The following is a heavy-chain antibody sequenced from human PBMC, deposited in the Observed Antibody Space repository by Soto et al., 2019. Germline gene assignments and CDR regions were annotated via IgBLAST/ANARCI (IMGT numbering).Heavy chain of an antibody. J-gene: IGHJ6*04. Sequence: EVQLVESGGGLVQPGGSLRLSCVASGFSFSNYSMNWVRQVPGRGLECVSYISTTGSLIYYVDPVKGRFTVSRDNAKNSLSLQMNSLRAEDTAVYYCARVKPAASSMDVWVKGTTVAVSS. CDR1: GFSFSNYS. D-gene: IGHD2-2*01. CDR3: ARVKPAASSMDV. V-gene: IGHV3-48*01. CDR2: ISTTGSLI.